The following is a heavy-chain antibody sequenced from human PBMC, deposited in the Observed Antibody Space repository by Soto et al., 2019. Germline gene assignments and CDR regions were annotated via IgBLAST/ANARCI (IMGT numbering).Heavy chain of an antibody. CDR3: ARGRPYSSGYEDY. V-gene: IGHV4-30-4*01. J-gene: IGHJ4*02. CDR2: IYHNGTT. Sequence: SETLSLTCSVSGGSIISDDYYWSWLRQVPGKGLEWIGYIYHNGTTFYNPSLQGRVFISLETPKKQFTLDLNSVTAADSAVYYCARGRPYSSGYEDYWGQCTLVTVSS. CDR1: GGSIISDDYY. D-gene: IGHD5-12*01.